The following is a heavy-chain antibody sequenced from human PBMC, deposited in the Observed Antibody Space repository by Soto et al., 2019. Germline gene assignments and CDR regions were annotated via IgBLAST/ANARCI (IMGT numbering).Heavy chain of an antibody. CDR3: ARTYSRSRYYYYYYMDV. Sequence: SETLSLTCTVSGGSISSYYWSWIRQPPGKGLEWIGYIYYSGSTNYNPSLKSRVTISVDTSKNQFSLKLSSVTAADTAVYYCARTYSRSRYYYYYYMDVWGKGTTVTVSS. CDR2: IYYSGST. D-gene: IGHD6-6*01. J-gene: IGHJ6*03. CDR1: GGSISSYY. V-gene: IGHV4-59*01.